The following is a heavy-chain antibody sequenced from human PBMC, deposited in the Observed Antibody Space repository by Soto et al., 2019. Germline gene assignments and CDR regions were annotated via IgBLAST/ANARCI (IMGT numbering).Heavy chain of an antibody. Sequence: SLRLSCEVSGFTFSMYSMSWVRQSPGKGLEWVAKIPQDGVDGHYADSVKGRFTISRDNGKNSLYLQLNNLRAEDTAVYYCARDHLILPAHDFFYGSDVWGRGATVTVSS. J-gene: IGHJ6*02. D-gene: IGHD2-21*02. CDR3: ARDHLILPAHDFFYGSDV. CDR2: IPQDGVDG. CDR1: GFTFSMYS. V-gene: IGHV3-7*03.